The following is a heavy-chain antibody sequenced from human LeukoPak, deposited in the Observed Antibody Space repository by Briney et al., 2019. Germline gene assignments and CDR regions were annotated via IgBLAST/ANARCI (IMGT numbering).Heavy chain of an antibody. J-gene: IGHJ4*02. CDR2: IYHSGTT. Sequence: SETLSLTCTVSGYSISTGYFWGWIRQTPGKGLEWIGSIYHSGTTYYNPSLKSRVTISVDTSENQFSLKLNSVTAADTAVYYCARDSYAYSSSSPSDYWGQGTLVTVSS. CDR3: ARDSYAYSSSSPSDY. V-gene: IGHV4-38-2*02. CDR1: GYSISTGYF. D-gene: IGHD6-6*01.